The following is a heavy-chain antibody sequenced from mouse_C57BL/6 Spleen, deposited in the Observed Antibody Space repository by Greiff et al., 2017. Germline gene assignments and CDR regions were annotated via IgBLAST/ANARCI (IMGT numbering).Heavy chain of an antibody. V-gene: IGHV1-15*01. D-gene: IGHD2-5*01. CDR1: GYTFTDYE. Sequence: QVQLQQSGAELVRPGASVTLSCKASGYTFTDYEMHWVKQTPVHGLEWIGAIDPETGGTAYNQKFKGKAILTADKSSSTAYMELRSLTSEDSAVYYCTRKAYYSNYEYFDYWGQGTTLTVSS. CDR3: TRKAYYSNYEYFDY. J-gene: IGHJ2*01. CDR2: IDPETGGT.